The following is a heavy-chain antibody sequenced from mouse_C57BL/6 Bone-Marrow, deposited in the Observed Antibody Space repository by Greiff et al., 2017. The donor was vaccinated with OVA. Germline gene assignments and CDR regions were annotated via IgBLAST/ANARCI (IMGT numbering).Heavy chain of an antibody. J-gene: IGHJ1*03. CDR3: ARHAPDYYGSSYWYFDV. Sequence: EVNVVDSGGGLVQPGESLKLSCESNEYEFPSHDMSWVRKTPEKRLELVAAINSDGGSTYYPDTMERRFIIARDNTKKTLYLQMSSLRSEDTALYYCARHAPDYYGSSYWYFDVWGTGTTVTVSS. CDR1: EYEFPSHD. V-gene: IGHV5-2*01. CDR2: INSDGGST. D-gene: IGHD1-1*01.